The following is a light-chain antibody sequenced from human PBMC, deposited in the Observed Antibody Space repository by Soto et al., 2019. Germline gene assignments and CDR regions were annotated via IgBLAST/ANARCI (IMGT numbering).Light chain of an antibody. CDR2: KAS. J-gene: IGKJ1*01. CDR1: QTISSW. Sequence: DIQMTQSPSTLSGSVGDRVTITCRASQTISSWLAWYQHKPGKAPKLLIYKASTLKSGVPSRFLGSGSGTEFTLTISSLQPDDFATYYCQHYNSYSEAFGQGTKVDSK. CDR3: QHYNSYSEA. V-gene: IGKV1-5*03.